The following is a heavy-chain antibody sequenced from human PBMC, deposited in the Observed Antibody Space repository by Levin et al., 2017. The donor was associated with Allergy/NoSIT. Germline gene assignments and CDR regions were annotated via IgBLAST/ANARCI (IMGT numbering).Heavy chain of an antibody. V-gene: IGHV4-4*07. Sequence: SCTVSGGSISSYYWSWIRQPAGKGLEWIGRIYTSRSTNYNPPLKSRVTMSVDTSKNNSSLKLSSVTAADTAVYYCARVVSDDFCAIDIWGQGTMVTVSS. CDR3: ARVVSDDFCAIDI. J-gene: IGHJ3*02. D-gene: IGHD3-3*01. CDR1: GGSISSYY. CDR2: IYTSRST.